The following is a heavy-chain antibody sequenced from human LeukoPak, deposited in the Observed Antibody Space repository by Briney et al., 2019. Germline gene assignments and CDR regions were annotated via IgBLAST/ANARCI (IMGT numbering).Heavy chain of an antibody. D-gene: IGHD3-22*01. Sequence: GGSLRLSCAASGFTFSNAWMSWVRQAPGKGLEWVGRIKSKNDGGTTDYAAHGKGRFTISRDDSKNTLYLQMNSLKTEDTAVYYCTAETSYYYDSSGYYFDYWGQGTLVTVSS. V-gene: IGHV3-15*01. CDR3: TAETSYYYDSSGYYFDY. CDR1: GFTFSNAW. CDR2: IKSKNDGGTT. J-gene: IGHJ4*02.